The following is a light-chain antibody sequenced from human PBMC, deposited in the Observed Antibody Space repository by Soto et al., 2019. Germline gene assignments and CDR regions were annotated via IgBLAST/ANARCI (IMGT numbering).Light chain of an antibody. J-gene: IGKJ1*01. CDR2: GAS. Sequence: EMVMTQSPATLSVSPGERATLSCRASQSVSSNLAWYQQKPGQAPRLLIYGASTRATGIPARFSGSGSGTEFTLTISSLQSEDIAVYYCQQYNNWPWTFGQGTKVDNK. CDR3: QQYNNWPWT. CDR1: QSVSSN. V-gene: IGKV3-15*01.